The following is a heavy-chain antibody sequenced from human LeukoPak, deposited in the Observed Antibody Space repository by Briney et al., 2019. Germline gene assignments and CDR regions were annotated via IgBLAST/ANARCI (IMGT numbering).Heavy chain of an antibody. V-gene: IGHV4-59*01. Sequence: SETLSPTCIVSGGSISIYYWSWIRQPPGKGLEWIGYIYYSGSTNYNPSLKSRVTISVDTSKNQFSLKLSSVTAADTAVYYCARDMSLAAAGIDYWGQGTLVTVSS. J-gene: IGHJ4*02. D-gene: IGHD6-13*01. CDR1: GGSISIYY. CDR2: IYYSGST. CDR3: ARDMSLAAAGIDY.